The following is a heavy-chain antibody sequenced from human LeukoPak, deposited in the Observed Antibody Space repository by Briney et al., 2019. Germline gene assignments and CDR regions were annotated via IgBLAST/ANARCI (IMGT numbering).Heavy chain of an antibody. J-gene: IGHJ5*02. V-gene: IGHV1-8*02. CDR1: GYNFVIYD. D-gene: IGHD3-10*01. CDR3: ARGPTLVLIRASRAGGWFDP. CDR2: MNPKSGKT. Sequence: VASVKDSCKASGYNFVIYDIIWVRQASGQGLEWMGWMNPKSGKTGYVQKFQGRVTMTRDTSITTAYMELTNLTSDDTAVHYCARGPTLVLIRASRAGGWFDPWGQGTLVTVSS.